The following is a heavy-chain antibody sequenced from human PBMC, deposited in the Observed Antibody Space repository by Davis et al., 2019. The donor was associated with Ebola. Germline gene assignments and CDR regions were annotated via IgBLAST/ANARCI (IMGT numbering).Heavy chain of an antibody. D-gene: IGHD3-3*01. CDR2: ISGTGFGT. J-gene: IGHJ3*02. CDR1: GFTFSIYA. Sequence: GGSLRLSCAASGFTFSIYAMSWVRQAPGKGPEWVSAISGTGFGTYYTDSVKGRFTISRDNSKNTQYLQMSSLRAEDTAVYYCAKPIVGPYFDGFDIWGQGTLVTVSS. V-gene: IGHV3-23*01. CDR3: AKPIVGPYFDGFDI.